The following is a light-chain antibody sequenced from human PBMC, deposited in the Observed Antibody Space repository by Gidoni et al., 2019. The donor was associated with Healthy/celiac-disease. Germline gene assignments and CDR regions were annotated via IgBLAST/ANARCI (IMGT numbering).Light chain of an antibody. Sequence: EIVMTQSPATLSLSPGDRATLSCRASPSVSSNLAWYQQKPGQAPGLLIYGASTRATGIPARFSGSGSGTEFTLTISSLQSEDFAVYYCQQYNNWFWTFGQGTKVEIK. CDR1: PSVSSN. CDR3: QQYNNWFWT. V-gene: IGKV3-15*01. J-gene: IGKJ1*01. CDR2: GAS.